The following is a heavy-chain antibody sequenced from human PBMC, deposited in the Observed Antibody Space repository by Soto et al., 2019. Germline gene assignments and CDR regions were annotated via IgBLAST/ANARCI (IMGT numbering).Heavy chain of an antibody. CDR1: GGTFSDYA. J-gene: IGHJ6*02. D-gene: IGHD6-13*01. Sequence: SAKVSSKAAGGTFSDYALSWVRQAPGQGLEWMGGIIPMFATTNYAQKFQGRVTITADDSATTAHMELSSLKSEDTAVYYCARGRGIGFSSTWNIYWYYNMDVWGQGTTVTVSS. V-gene: IGHV1-69*13. CDR3: ARGRGIGFSSTWNIYWYYNMDV. CDR2: IIPMFATT.